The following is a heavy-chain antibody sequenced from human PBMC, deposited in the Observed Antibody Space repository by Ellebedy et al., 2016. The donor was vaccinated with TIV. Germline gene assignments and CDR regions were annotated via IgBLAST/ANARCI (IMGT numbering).Heavy chain of an antibody. CDR3: VKFAVVQALYYYYGMDV. D-gene: IGHD3-16*02. CDR1: GFTFSSYA. Sequence: PGGSLRLSCAASGFTFSSYAMSWVRQTPGKGLEWVSAISGSGSSTYYADSVRGRFTISRDNSKNTLYLQMNSLRAEDTAVYYCVKFAVVQALYYYYGMDVWGQGTTVTVSS. V-gene: IGHV3-23*01. J-gene: IGHJ6*02. CDR2: ISGSGSST.